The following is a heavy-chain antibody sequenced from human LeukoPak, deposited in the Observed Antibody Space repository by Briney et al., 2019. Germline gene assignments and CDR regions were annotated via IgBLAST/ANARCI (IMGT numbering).Heavy chain of an antibody. D-gene: IGHD6-13*01. CDR2: IRGDAGST. Sequence: PGGSLRLSCAASGFTFDAFGMTWVRQAPGKGLEWVSAIRGDAGSTGYADSVKDRFTISRDNAKNSLYLQMNNLGDDDTAVYYCAHLLIASPGFSDSWGQGTLVTVSS. J-gene: IGHJ4*02. CDR1: GFTFDAFG. V-gene: IGHV3-20*04. CDR3: AHLLIASPGFSDS.